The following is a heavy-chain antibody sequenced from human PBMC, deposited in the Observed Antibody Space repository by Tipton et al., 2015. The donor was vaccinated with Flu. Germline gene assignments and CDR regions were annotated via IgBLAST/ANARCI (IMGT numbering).Heavy chain of an antibody. D-gene: IGHD3-9*01. Sequence: TLSLTCTVSGGSISNGDYFWSWIRQPPGKGLEWIGYFYYSGSTFYNPSLKSRVTISLETSKNQFSLNLTSVTAADTAVYFCARAGETYSTGHYREKYFDDWGQGTLVTVSS. CDR2: FYYSGST. CDR1: GGSISNGDYF. CDR3: ARAGETYSTGHYREKYFDD. J-gene: IGHJ4*02. V-gene: IGHV4-30-4*01.